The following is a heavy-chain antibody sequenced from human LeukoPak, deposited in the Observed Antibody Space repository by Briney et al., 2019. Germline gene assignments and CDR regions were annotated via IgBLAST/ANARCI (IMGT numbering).Heavy chain of an antibody. V-gene: IGHV3-21*01. D-gene: IGHD3-9*01. CDR1: GFTLSSYS. J-gene: IGHJ4*02. CDR3: AGEYYDILTGYYNFDY. CDR2: ISSSSSYI. Sequence: PGGSLRLSCAASGFTLSSYSMNWVRQAPGKGLEWVSSISSSSSYIYYADSVKGRFTISRDNAKNSLYLQMNSLRAEDTAVYYCAGEYYDILTGYYNFDYWGQGTLVTVSS.